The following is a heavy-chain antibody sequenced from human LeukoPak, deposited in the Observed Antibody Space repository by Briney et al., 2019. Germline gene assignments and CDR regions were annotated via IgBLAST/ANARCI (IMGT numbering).Heavy chain of an antibody. CDR3: ATGKWFGELLPFDY. Sequence: ASVKVSCKASGYTLTELSVHWVRQAPGKGLEWMGGFDPEDGETIYAQKFQGRVTMTEDTSTDTAYMELSSLRSEDTAVYYCATGKWFGELLPFDYWGQGTLVTVSS. V-gene: IGHV1-24*01. D-gene: IGHD3-10*01. CDR1: GYTLTELS. J-gene: IGHJ4*02. CDR2: FDPEDGET.